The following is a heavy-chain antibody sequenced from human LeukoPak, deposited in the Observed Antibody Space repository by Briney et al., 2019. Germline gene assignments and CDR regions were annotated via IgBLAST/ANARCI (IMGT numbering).Heavy chain of an antibody. CDR2: INHSGST. CDR1: GGSISSYY. J-gene: IGHJ6*02. Sequence: PSETLSLTCTVSGGSISSYYWSWIRQPPGKGLEWIGEINHSGSTNYNPSLKSRVTISVDTSKNQFSLKLSSVTAADTAVYYCARRSPYCSGGSCYYYYYGMDVWGQGTTVTVSS. V-gene: IGHV4-34*01. D-gene: IGHD2-15*01. CDR3: ARRSPYCSGGSCYYYYYGMDV.